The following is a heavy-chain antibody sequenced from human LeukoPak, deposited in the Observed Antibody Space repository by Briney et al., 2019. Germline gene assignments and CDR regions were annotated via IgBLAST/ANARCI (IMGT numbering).Heavy chain of an antibody. CDR2: IKQDGSEK. CDR1: GFTFSSYW. CDR3: ARAGNYDFWSGYLYYFDY. V-gene: IGHV3-7*01. Sequence: GGSLRLSCAASGFTFSSYWMSWVRQAPGKGLEWVANIKQDGSEKYYVDSVKGRFTISRDNAKNSLYLQMNSLRAEDTAVYYYARAGNYDFWSGYLYYFDYWGQGALVTVSS. J-gene: IGHJ4*02. D-gene: IGHD3-3*01.